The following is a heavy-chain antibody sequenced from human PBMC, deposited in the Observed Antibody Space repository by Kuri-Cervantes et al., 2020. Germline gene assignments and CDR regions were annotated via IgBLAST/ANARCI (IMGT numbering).Heavy chain of an antibody. CDR1: GDSITNYY. V-gene: IGHV4-59*01. Sequence: SETLSLTCTVSGDSITNYYWSWIRQPPGKGLEWIGYMYNSGRTSYIPSLKSRVTISVDMSKNQFSLKLSSVTAADTAVYYCARATYYYDSSGYYPFDYWGQGTLVTVSS. CDR2: MYNSGRT. CDR3: ARATYYYDSSGYYPFDY. J-gene: IGHJ4*02. D-gene: IGHD3-22*01.